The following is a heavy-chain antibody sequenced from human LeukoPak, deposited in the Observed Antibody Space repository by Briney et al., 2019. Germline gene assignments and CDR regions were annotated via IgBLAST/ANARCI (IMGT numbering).Heavy chain of an antibody. D-gene: IGHD2-2*01. V-gene: IGHV4-4*09. CDR2: IYTSGST. CDR3: ARGRSSTSAEFDS. Sequence: SETLSLTCTVSGGSISSYYWSWVRQPPGKGLEWIGYIYTSGSTNYDPSLKSRLTISVDTSKSQFSLKLSSVTAADTAVYYCARGRSSTSAEFDSWGHGTLVTASS. CDR1: GGSISSYY. J-gene: IGHJ4*01.